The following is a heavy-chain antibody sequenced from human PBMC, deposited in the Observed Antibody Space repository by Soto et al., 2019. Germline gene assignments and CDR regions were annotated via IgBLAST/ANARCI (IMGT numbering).Heavy chain of an antibody. CDR3: ARGRGHYYDSSGYYRLDFDY. CDR2: INHSGST. D-gene: IGHD3-22*01. V-gene: IGHV4-34*01. CDR1: GGSFRGYY. J-gene: IGHJ4*02. Sequence: PSETLSLTCAVYGGSFRGYYWSWIRQPPGKGLEWIGEINHSGSTNYNPSLKSRVTISVDTSKNQFSLKLSSVTAADTAVYYCARGRGHYYDSSGYYRLDFDYWGQGTLVTVSS.